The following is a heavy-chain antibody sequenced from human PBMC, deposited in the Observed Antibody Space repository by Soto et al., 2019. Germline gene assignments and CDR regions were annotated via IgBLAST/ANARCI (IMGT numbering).Heavy chain of an antibody. D-gene: IGHD7-27*01. V-gene: IGHV4-34*01. CDR3: ARGWGRIFDY. CDR1: GGSFSGYY. J-gene: IGHJ4*02. CDR2: INHSGST. Sequence: QVQLQQWGAGLLKPSETLSLTCAVYGGSFSGYYWSWIRQPPGKGLEWIGEINHSGSTNYNPSLKSRVTIPVDTSKNQLSLKLSSVTAADTAVYYCARGWGRIFDYWGQGTLVTVSS.